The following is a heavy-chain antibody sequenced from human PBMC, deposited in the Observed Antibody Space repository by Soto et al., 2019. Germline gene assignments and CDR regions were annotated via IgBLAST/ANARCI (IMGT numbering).Heavy chain of an antibody. D-gene: IGHD6-6*01. Sequence: GESLKISCKGSGYNFANYWIGWVRKMPGKGLEWIGIIFFSDSDTRYSPSFRGQVTISADKSLRTAYLQWTSLKASDTALYYCARTRSFTLGFYYDGMGVWGQGTTVTVSS. J-gene: IGHJ6*02. CDR1: GYNFANYW. CDR3: ARTRSFTLGFYYDGMGV. CDR2: IFFSDSDT. V-gene: IGHV5-51*01.